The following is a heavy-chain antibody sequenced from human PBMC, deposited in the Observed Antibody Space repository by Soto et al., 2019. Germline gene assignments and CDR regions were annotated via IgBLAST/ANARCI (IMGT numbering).Heavy chain of an antibody. CDR1: GGSISSGGYY. J-gene: IGHJ5*02. CDR3: ARHARYYDFWSGYRYQSNWFDP. D-gene: IGHD3-3*01. Sequence: PSETLSLTCTVSGGSISSGGYYWSWIRQPPGKGLEWIGSIYYSGSTYYNPSLKSRVTISVDTSKNQFSLKLSSVTAADTAVYYCARHARYYDFWSGYRYQSNWFDPWGQGTLVTVSS. CDR2: IYYSGST. V-gene: IGHV4-39*01.